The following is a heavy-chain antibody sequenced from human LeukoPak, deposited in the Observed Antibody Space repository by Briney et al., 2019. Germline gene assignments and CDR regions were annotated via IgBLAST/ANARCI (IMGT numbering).Heavy chain of an antibody. Sequence: ASVKVSCKASGYTFTSYGFSWVRQAPGQGLEWMGWINAYNGNANYAQKLQGRVSMTTDTSTSTAYMELRSLRSDDTAVYYCARAQWYNDYWGQGTLVTASS. J-gene: IGHJ4*02. CDR1: GYTFTSYG. D-gene: IGHD1-1*01. CDR3: ARAQWYNDY. CDR2: INAYNGNA. V-gene: IGHV1-18*01.